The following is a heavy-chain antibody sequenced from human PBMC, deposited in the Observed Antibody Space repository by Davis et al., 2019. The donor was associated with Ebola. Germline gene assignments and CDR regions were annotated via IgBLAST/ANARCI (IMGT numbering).Heavy chain of an antibody. V-gene: IGHV5-10-1*01. CDR1: GYSFTSYW. CDR2: IDPSDSYT. D-gene: IGHD2-2*01. CDR3: ARVASLVSSTRGFDS. Sequence: GESLKISCKGSGYSFTSYWIGWVRQMPGKGLEWMGRIDPSDSYTNYSPSFQGHVTISADKSISTAYLQRSSLKASDTAMYYCARVASLVSSTRGFDSWGQGTLVTVSS. J-gene: IGHJ4*02.